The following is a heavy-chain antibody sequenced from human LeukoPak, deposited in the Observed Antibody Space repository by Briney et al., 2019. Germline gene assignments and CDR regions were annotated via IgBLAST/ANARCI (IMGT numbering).Heavy chain of an antibody. V-gene: IGHV4-34*01. Sequence: SETLSLTCAVYGGSFSGYYWSWIRQPPGKGLEWIGEINHSGSTNYNPSLKSRVTISVDTSKNQFSLKLSSVTAADTAVYYCARGSNWNYVYYYYMDVWGKGTTVTVSS. CDR2: INHSGST. D-gene: IGHD1-7*01. J-gene: IGHJ6*03. CDR1: GGSFSGYY. CDR3: ARGSNWNYVYYYYMDV.